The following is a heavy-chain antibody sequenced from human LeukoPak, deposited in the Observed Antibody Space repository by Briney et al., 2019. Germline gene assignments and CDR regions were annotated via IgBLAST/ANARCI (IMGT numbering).Heavy chain of an antibody. CDR1: GYRFTELS. CDR3: TAGRAYSLLDF. V-gene: IGHV1-24*01. Sequence: ASVKVSCKVSGYRFTELSRHWVRQAPGKGLEWLGGFDLVHGDTIYAQKFQGRVTMTEDTSTDTSYMELSSLGSEDTAVYFCTAGRAYSLLDFWGQGTLVVVSS. CDR2: FDLVHGDT. J-gene: IGHJ4*02. D-gene: IGHD5-18*01.